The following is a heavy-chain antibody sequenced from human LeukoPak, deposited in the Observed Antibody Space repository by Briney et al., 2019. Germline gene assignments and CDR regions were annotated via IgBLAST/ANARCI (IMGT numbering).Heavy chain of an antibody. D-gene: IGHD5-18*01. CDR1: GDTVTGFS. V-gene: IGHV1-24*01. Sequence: GASVKVSCKVSGDTVTGFSIHWVRQAPGHGLEWMGGFDPEDSARIFAQKFQGRVTMTEDTSTDTAYMDLSSLRSEDTAVYYCATGYTYDYSLYWGQGTLVTVSS. CDR3: ATGYTYDYSLY. J-gene: IGHJ4*02. CDR2: FDPEDSAR.